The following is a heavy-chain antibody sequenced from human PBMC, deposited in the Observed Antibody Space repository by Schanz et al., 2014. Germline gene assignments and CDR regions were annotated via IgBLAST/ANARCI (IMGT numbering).Heavy chain of an antibody. CDR1: GFTFSTYA. J-gene: IGHJ4*02. D-gene: IGHD3-22*01. Sequence: EVQLLESGGALVQPGGSLRLSCSASGFTFSTYAMSWVRQAPGKGLEWVSAINGNGGITYYADSVKGRFTISRDNSKNTLYLQLNSLRVEDTAKYFCAKDPNLFRDSSGYYYSPFDYWGQGTLVDVSS. CDR2: INGNGGIT. V-gene: IGHV3-23*01. CDR3: AKDPNLFRDSSGYYYSPFDY.